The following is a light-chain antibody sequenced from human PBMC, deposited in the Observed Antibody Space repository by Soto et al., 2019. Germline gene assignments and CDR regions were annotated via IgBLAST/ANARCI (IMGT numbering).Light chain of an antibody. Sequence: IQMTQSPSSLSASVGDRVTITCRASQSISSYLNWYQQKPGKAPKLLIYAASSLQSGVSSRFSGRGSGTDFTLTISSLQPEDFATYYCLHDYNYPLTFGQGTKVDIK. J-gene: IGKJ1*01. CDR3: LHDYNYPLT. CDR2: AAS. V-gene: IGKV1-6*01. CDR1: QSISSY.